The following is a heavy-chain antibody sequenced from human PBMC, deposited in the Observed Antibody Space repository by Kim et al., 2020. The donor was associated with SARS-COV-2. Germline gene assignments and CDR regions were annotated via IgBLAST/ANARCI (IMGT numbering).Heavy chain of an antibody. D-gene: IGHD4-17*01. Sequence: NPTLKSRVTISVDTSKNQFSLKLSSVTAADTAVYYCASQRDYLPHWYFDLWGRGTLVTVSS. J-gene: IGHJ2*01. CDR3: ASQRDYLPHWYFDL. V-gene: IGHV4-59*08.